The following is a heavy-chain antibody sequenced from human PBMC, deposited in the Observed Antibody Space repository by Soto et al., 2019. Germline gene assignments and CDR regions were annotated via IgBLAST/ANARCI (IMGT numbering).Heavy chain of an antibody. V-gene: IGHV1-69*02. CDR3: ARFGKTGGFDY. CDR1: GYSFTSYW. J-gene: IGHJ4*02. Sequence: KISCKGSGYSFTSYWISWVRQAPGQGLEWMGRIIPILGIANYAQKFQGRVTITADKSTSTAYMELSSLRSEDTAVYYCARFGKTGGFDYWGQGTLVTVSS. D-gene: IGHD3-16*01. CDR2: IIPILGIA.